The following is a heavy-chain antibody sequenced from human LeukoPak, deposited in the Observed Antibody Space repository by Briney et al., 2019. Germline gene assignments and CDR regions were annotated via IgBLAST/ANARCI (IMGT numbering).Heavy chain of an antibody. Sequence: SETLSLTCTVSGGFTSAYYWSWVRQPLGKGLEWIGSVFYSRDSNYNPSLTRRVAMSVDTSKSHFSLKLTSVIGADTAVYYCARVNPLGYFDQWGQGTLVAVSS. J-gene: IGHJ4*02. CDR2: VFYSRDS. CDR3: ARVNPLGYFDQ. CDR1: GGFTSAYY. V-gene: IGHV4-59*13.